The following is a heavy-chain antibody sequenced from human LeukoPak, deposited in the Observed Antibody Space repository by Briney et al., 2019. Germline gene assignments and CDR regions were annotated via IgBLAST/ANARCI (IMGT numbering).Heavy chain of an antibody. D-gene: IGHD3-22*01. CDR1: GYTFTSYY. J-gene: IGHJ4*02. CDR2: INPSGGST. Sequence: GASVKVSCKASGYTFTSYYMHWVRQAPGQGLEWMGIINPSGGSTSYAQKFQGRVTMTRDTSTSTVYMELSSLRSEDTAVYYCARVYDSSGYSRLPYYYFDYWGQGTLVTVSS. CDR3: ARVYDSSGYSRLPYYYFDY. V-gene: IGHV1-46*01.